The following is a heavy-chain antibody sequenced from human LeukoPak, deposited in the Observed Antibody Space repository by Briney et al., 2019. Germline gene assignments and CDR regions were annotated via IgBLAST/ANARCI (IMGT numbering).Heavy chain of an antibody. CDR2: IRSKANSYAT. J-gene: IGHJ4*02. D-gene: IGHD1-26*01. V-gene: IGHV3-73*01. Sequence: GGSLRLSCAASGFTFSGSAMHWVRQASGKGLEWVGRIRSKANSYATAYAALVKGRFTISRDDSKNTAYLQMNSLKTEDTAVYYCTRPAGRVRDDYWGQGTLVTVSS. CDR1: GFTFSGSA. CDR3: TRPAGRVRDDY.